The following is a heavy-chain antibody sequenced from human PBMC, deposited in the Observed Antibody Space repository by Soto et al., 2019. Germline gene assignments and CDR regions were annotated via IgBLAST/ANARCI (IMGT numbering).Heavy chain of an antibody. V-gene: IGHV4-59*08. D-gene: IGHD2-15*01. Sequence: QEQLQESGPGLVKPSETLSLTCTVSGGSISSYYWSWIRQPPGKGLEWIGYSYYSGSTNYNPTLKTRVTRSVDTSKNPFYLKLSSVTAADTAVDYGARWYGGTFDYWGQGTLVTVSS. CDR1: GGSISSYY. CDR3: ARWYGGTFDY. CDR2: SYYSGST. J-gene: IGHJ4*02.